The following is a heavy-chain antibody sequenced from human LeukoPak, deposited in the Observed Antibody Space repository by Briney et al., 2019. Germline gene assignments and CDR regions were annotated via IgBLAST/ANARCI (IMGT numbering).Heavy chain of an antibody. CDR3: ARDRRYYYDSSGYSSFDY. D-gene: IGHD3-22*01. CDR2: IIPILGIA. CDR1: GGTFSSYA. V-gene: IGHV1-69*04. J-gene: IGHJ4*02. Sequence: SVKVSCKASGGTFSSYAISWVRQAPGQGLEWMGRIIPILGIANYAQKFQGRVTITADKSTSTAYVELSSLRSEDTAVYYCARDRRYYYDSSGYSSFDYWGQGTLVTVSS.